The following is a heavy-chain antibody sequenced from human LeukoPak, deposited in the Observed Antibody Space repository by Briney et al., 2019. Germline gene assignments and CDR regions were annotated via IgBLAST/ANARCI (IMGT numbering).Heavy chain of an antibody. D-gene: IGHD6-19*01. J-gene: IGHJ5*02. CDR2: IYYSGST. CDR1: GGSISSYY. V-gene: IGHV4-59*08. Sequence: SETLSLTCTVSGGSISSYYWSWIRQPPGKGLEWIGYIYYSGSTNYNPSLKSRVTISVDTSKNQFSLKLRSVTAADTAVYYCARGLAGWGYNWFDPWGQGTLVTVSS. CDR3: ARGLAGWGYNWFDP.